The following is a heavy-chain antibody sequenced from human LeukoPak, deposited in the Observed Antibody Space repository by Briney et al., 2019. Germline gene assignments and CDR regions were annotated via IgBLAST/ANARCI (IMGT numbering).Heavy chain of an antibody. V-gene: IGHV4-59*01. CDR3: ARDQIMKGYYHHGMDV. D-gene: IGHD3-16*01. CDR1: GDSISSYY. J-gene: IGHJ6*02. CDR2: IYYSGNT. Sequence: PSETLSLTCTVSGDSISSYYWNLIRQPPGKGLQWIGNIYYSGNTNYNPSFKSRVTISVDTSKNQFSLKLSSVAAADTAVYYCARDQIMKGYYHHGMDVWGQGTTVTVSS.